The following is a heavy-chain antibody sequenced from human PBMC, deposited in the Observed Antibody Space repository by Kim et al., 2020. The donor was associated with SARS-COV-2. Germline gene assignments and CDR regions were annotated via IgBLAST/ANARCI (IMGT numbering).Heavy chain of an antibody. V-gene: IGHV4-61*01. CDR1: GGSVSSGSYY. J-gene: IGHJ4*02. Sequence: SETLSLTCTVSGGSVSSGSYYWSWIRQPPGKGLEWIGYIYYSGSTNYNPSLKSRVTISVDTSKNQFSLKLSSVTAADTAVYYCARGRMVRGVIVDYWGQGTLVTVSS. D-gene: IGHD3-10*01. CDR2: IYYSGST. CDR3: ARGRMVRGVIVDY.